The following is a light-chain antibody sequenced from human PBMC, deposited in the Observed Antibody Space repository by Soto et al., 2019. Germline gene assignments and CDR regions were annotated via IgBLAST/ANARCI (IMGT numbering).Light chain of an antibody. Sequence: EIVMTQSPVTLPLSPGERATLSCMAGESVSSNLAWYQQKPGQAPRLLIYGASTRATGIPARFSGSGSGTDFTLTISSLEPEDFAVYYCQRHSNWPPKFGQGTKVDIK. CDR2: GAS. V-gene: IGKV3D-15*01. CDR3: QRHSNWPPK. CDR1: ESVSSN. J-gene: IGKJ1*01.